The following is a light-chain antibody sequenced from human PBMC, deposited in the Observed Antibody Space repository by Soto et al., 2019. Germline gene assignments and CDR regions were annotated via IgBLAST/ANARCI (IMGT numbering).Light chain of an antibody. Sequence: EIVMTQSPATPSVSPGGRATLSCRASQSVSSNLAWYRQRPGQPPRLLIYGASTRATGIPARFSGSRSGTTFTLTISSLQSEDSAVYYCQQYHHWPPLTFGGGTKVEIK. CDR3: QQYHHWPPLT. V-gene: IGKV3D-15*01. CDR1: QSVSSN. CDR2: GAS. J-gene: IGKJ4*01.